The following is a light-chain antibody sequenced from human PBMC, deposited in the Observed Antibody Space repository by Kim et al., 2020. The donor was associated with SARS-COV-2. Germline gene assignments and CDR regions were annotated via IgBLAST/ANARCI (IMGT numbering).Light chain of an antibody. CDR3: GADHGSGSNFVVV. CDR1: SGYSNYK. V-gene: IGLV9-49*01. Sequence: TCTLSSGYSNYKVDWYQQRPGKGPRFVMRVGTGGIVGSKGDGIPDRFSVLGSGLNRYLTIKNIQEEDESDYHCGADHGSGSNFVVVFGGGTQLTV. CDR2: VGTGGIVG. J-gene: IGLJ2*01.